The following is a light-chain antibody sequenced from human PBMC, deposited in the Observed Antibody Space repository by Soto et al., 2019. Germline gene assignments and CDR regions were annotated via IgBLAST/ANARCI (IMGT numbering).Light chain of an antibody. Sequence: DLLMTQSPSSLSASVGDGVTITCRANQSINSYLNWYQQKPGKAPNLLIYSAASLQVGVPSRFSGSGSGTDFTLSISNLQPEDFATYYCQQSYRTPWTFGRGTKVEIK. CDR2: SAA. V-gene: IGKV1-39*01. J-gene: IGKJ1*01. CDR1: QSINSY. CDR3: QQSYRTPWT.